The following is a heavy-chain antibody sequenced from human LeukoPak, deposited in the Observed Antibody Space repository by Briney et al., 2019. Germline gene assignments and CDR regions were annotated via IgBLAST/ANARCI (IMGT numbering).Heavy chain of an antibody. CDR1: GGSFSGYY. CDR3: ARSREHIDY. J-gene: IGHJ4*02. CDR2: INHSGST. Sequence: SETLSLTCAVYGGSFSGYYWSWIRQPPGKGLEWIGEINHSGSTNYNPSLKSRVTISVGTSKNQFSLKLSSVTAADTAVYYCARSREHIDYWGQGTLVTVSS. V-gene: IGHV4-34*01. D-gene: IGHD1-26*01.